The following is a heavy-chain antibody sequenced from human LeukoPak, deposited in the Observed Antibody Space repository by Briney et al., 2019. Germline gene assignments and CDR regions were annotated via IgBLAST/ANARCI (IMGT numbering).Heavy chain of an antibody. D-gene: IGHD3-10*01. CDR2: IYYSGST. CDR3: ARVRGSMVRGVITFGVGDA. Sequence: PSETLSLTCTVSGGSISSYYWSWIRQPPGKGLEWIGYIYYSGSTNYNPSLKSRVTISVDTSKNQFSLKLSSVTAADTAVYYCARVRGSMVRGVITFGVGDAWGQGTLVTVSS. J-gene: IGHJ4*02. CDR1: GGSISSYY. V-gene: IGHV4-59*01.